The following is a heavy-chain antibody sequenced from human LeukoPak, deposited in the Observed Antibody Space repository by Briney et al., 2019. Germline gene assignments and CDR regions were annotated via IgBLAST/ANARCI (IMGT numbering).Heavy chain of an antibody. Sequence: ASVKVSCKASGYTFTNYYVHWVRQAPGQGLEWMGIINPSGGISSYAQKFQGRVTMTRDTSTSTVYMELSSLRSEDTAVYYCARTGTYYDFWSDYWGQGTLVTVSS. CDR1: GYTFTNYY. CDR2: INPSGGIS. J-gene: IGHJ4*02. V-gene: IGHV1-46*01. D-gene: IGHD3-3*01. CDR3: ARTGTYYDFWSDY.